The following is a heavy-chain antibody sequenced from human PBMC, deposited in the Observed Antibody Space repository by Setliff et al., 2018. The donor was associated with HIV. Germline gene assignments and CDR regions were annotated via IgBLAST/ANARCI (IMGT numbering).Heavy chain of an antibody. J-gene: IGHJ6*03. V-gene: IGHV4-59*12. Sequence: SETLSLTCSVSGASIRSYYWTWIRQPPGKGLEWIGSVYYSGSTYYNPSLKSRVTISVDKSKNQFSLKLSSVTAADTAVYYCARAAVVVPAYYYYMDVWGKGTTVTVSS. CDR1: GASIRSYY. CDR3: ARAAVVVPAYYYYMDV. D-gene: IGHD2-2*01. CDR2: VYYSGST.